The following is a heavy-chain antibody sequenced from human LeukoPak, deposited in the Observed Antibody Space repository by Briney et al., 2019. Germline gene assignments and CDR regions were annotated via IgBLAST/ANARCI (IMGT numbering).Heavy chain of an antibody. CDR2: ITSSSSNK. D-gene: IGHD3-16*01. V-gene: IGHV3-21*01. CDR3: ARDPPSRGTRYFDY. CDR1: GFPFSRYS. Sequence: GGSLRLSCAASGFPFSRYSMNWVRQAPGEGPEWVSSITSSSSNKDYVDSVKGRFTVSRDNAKNSLYLKMESLRVEGTAVYYCARDPPSRGTRYFDYWGQGILVTVSS. J-gene: IGHJ4*02.